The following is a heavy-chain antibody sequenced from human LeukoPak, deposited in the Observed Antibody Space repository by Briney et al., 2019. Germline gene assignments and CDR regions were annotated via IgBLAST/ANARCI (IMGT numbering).Heavy chain of an antibody. Sequence: SQTLSLTCAVSVGSISSGGYSLSWIRQPPGKGLEWIGYIYHSGSTYYNPSLKSRVTISVDRSKNQFSLKLSSVTAADTAVYYCASRTGQEYFQHWGQGTLVTVSS. J-gene: IGHJ1*01. CDR1: VGSISSGGYS. D-gene: IGHD1-1*01. CDR2: IYHSGST. V-gene: IGHV4-30-2*01. CDR3: ASRTGQEYFQH.